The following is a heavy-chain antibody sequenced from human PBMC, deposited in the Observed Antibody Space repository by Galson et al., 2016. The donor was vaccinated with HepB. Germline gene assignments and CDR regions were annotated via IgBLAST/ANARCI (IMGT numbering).Heavy chain of an antibody. CDR1: GFTSSAHS. Sequence: SLRLSCAASGFTSSAHSMHWVRQAPGKGLEWLAVISSDSDNKYYAENAKGRFTISRDNSKNTLSLQMNSLRVEDTAIYHCARDYYCSGGTCYASWFDPWGQGTQVTVSS. D-gene: IGHD2-15*01. CDR2: ISSDSDNK. J-gene: IGHJ5*02. V-gene: IGHV3-30*04. CDR3: ARDYYCSGGTCYASWFDP.